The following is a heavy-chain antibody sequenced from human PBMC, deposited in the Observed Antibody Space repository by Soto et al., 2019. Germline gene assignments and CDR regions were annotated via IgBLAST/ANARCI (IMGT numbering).Heavy chain of an antibody. J-gene: IGHJ5*02. CDR1: GGSISSYY. V-gene: IGHV4-59*01. Sequence: PSETLSLTCTVSGGSISSYYWSWIWQPPGKGLERIGYIYYSGSTNYNPSLKSRVTISVDTSKNQFSLKLSSVTAADTAVYYCARGGPSRITIFGVVIGSWFDPWGQGTLVTVSS. CDR3: ARGGPSRITIFGVVIGSWFDP. CDR2: IYYSGST. D-gene: IGHD3-3*01.